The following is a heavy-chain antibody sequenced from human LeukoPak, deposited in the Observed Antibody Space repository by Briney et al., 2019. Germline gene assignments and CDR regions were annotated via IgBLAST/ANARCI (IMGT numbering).Heavy chain of an antibody. CDR1: GGSISSSSYY. V-gene: IGHV4-39*07. Sequence: SETLSLTCTVSGGSISSSSYYWGWIRQPPGKGLEWIGSIYYSGSTNYNPSLKSRVTISVDTSKNQFSLKLSSVTAADTAVYYCARGYYGSGIIDYWGQGTLVTVSS. D-gene: IGHD3-10*01. CDR2: IYYSGST. CDR3: ARGYYGSGIIDY. J-gene: IGHJ4*02.